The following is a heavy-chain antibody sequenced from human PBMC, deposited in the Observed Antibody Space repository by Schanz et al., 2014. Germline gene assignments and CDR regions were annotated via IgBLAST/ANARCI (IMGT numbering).Heavy chain of an antibody. CDR2: MNESHSTI. V-gene: IGHV3-23*01. CDR3: ARKVVATIGGYYDN. Sequence: EVQLLESGGGLVEPGGALRLSCAASGFSFRRYAMGWVRQARGKGLEWVSAMNESHSTIYYADSVRGRFTISRDNAENTLFLQMNSLRAEDTAVYYCARKVVATIGGYYDNWGQGTLVIVSS. J-gene: IGHJ4*02. CDR1: GFSFRRYA. D-gene: IGHD5-12*01.